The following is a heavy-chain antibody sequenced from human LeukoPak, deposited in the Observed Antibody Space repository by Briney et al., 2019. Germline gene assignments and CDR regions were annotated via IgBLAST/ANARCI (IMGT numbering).Heavy chain of an antibody. Sequence: ASVKVSCKASGGTFSSYAISWVRQAPGQGLEWIGRIIPIVGIANYAQKFQGRVTITADKSTRTAYMQLSSLRSQDKAVYYCARDSSSSSPRYYYGMDVWGQGTTVTVSS. CDR1: GGTFSSYA. J-gene: IGHJ6*02. D-gene: IGHD6-6*01. V-gene: IGHV1-69*04. CDR2: IIPIVGIA. CDR3: ARDSSSSSPRYYYGMDV.